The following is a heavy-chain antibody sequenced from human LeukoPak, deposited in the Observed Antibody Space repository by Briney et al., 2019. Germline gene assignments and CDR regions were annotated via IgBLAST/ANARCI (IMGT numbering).Heavy chain of an antibody. V-gene: IGHV4-59*08. D-gene: IGHD6-6*01. J-gene: IGHJ4*02. Sequence: PSETLSLTCSVSGASISTLYWSWIRRPPGKGLEWIGYVYYTGSTNYNPSLKSRVTIFPDTSKNQFSLRLTSVTAADTAVYYCARHGVYSSSSYFDYLGQGTLVTVSS. CDR2: VYYTGST. CDR3: ARHGVYSSSSYFDY. CDR1: GASISTLY.